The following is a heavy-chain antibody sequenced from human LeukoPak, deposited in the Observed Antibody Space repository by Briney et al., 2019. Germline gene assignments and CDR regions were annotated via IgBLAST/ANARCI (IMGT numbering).Heavy chain of an antibody. Sequence: GGSLRLSCAASGFTFSGYAMSWVRQAPGKGLEWVSAISGSGGSTYYADSVKGRFTISRDNSKNTLYLQMNSLRAKDTAVYYCAKPLFDYGDPPDAFDIWGQGTMVTVSS. CDR1: GFTFSGYA. CDR2: ISGSGGST. J-gene: IGHJ3*02. D-gene: IGHD4-17*01. V-gene: IGHV3-23*01. CDR3: AKPLFDYGDPPDAFDI.